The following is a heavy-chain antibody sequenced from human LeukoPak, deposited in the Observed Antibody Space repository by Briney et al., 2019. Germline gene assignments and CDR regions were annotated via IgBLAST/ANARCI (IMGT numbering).Heavy chain of an antibody. CDR1: GGSISSYY. CDR2: IYYSGST. Sequence: SETLSLTCTVSGGSISSYYWSWIRQPPGKGLEWIGYIYYSGSTNYNPSLKSRVTISVDTSKNQFSLKLSSVTAADTAVYYCARVVRSYYYDSSGYYNWFDPWGQGTLVTVSS. J-gene: IGHJ5*02. V-gene: IGHV4-59*12. CDR3: ARVVRSYYYDSSGYYNWFDP. D-gene: IGHD3-22*01.